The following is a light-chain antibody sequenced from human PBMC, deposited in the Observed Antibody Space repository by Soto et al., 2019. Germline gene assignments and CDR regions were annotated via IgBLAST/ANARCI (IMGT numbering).Light chain of an antibody. CDR3: QQYHSTPWT. J-gene: IGKJ1*01. V-gene: IGKV4-1*01. CDR2: WAS. Sequence: DIVMTQSPHSLAVSLGERATIHCKTSQTILHNSYNKNCLAWYQQKPGQPPKLLIYWASTRESGVPDRFSGSGSGTDFTLTVSSLQAEDVAVYYCQQYHSTPWTFGQGTKMEMK. CDR1: QTILHNSYNKNC.